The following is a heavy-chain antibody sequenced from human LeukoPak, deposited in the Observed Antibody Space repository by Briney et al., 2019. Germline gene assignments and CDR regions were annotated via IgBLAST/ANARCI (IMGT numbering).Heavy chain of an antibody. CDR1: GFGFISYA. D-gene: IGHD2-2*02. Sequence: GASLRLSCGASGFGFISYAMSWVRQAPGKGLEWVSGISGSGDSTYYADSVKGRFTLSRDNSKNTVYLQMNSLRAEDTAVYYCAKVASSCSSTSCYMHAFDIWGQGTMVTVSS. V-gene: IGHV3-23*01. J-gene: IGHJ3*02. CDR3: AKVASSCSSTSCYMHAFDI. CDR2: ISGSGDST.